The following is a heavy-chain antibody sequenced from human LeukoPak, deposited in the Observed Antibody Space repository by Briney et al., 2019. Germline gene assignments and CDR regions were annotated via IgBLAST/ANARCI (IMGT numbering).Heavy chain of an antibody. Sequence: SQTLSLTCAVSGGSISSGGYSWSWIRQPPGKGLEWIGYINHSGSTNYNPSLKSRVTISVDTSKNQFSLKLSSVTAADTAVYYCARLKTTMVRGVIILSDAFDIWGQGTMVTVSS. V-gene: IGHV4-30-2*01. J-gene: IGHJ3*02. CDR3: ARLKTTMVRGVIILSDAFDI. D-gene: IGHD3-10*01. CDR2: INHSGST. CDR1: GGSISSGGYS.